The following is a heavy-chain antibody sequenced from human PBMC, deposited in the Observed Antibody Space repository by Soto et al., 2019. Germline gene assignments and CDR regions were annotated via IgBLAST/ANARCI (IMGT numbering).Heavy chain of an antibody. J-gene: IGHJ6*03. D-gene: IGHD6-6*01. CDR2: ISGSGGNT. CDR1: RFTFSTYA. Sequence: PGGSLRLSCAASRFTFSTYAMSWVRQAPGKGLEWVSAISGSGGNTYYADSVKGRFTISRDNSKNTLYLQMNSLRAEDTAVYYCAKGGTAARLDYYFYMDVWGKGTKVTVSS. V-gene: IGHV3-23*01. CDR3: AKGGTAARLDYYFYMDV.